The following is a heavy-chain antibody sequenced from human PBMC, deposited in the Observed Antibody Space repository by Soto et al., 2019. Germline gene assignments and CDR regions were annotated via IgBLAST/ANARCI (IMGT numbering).Heavy chain of an antibody. CDR3: ARSLPGTYGAFDL. J-gene: IGHJ3*01. Sequence: TGGSLRLSCAASEFTFRSYWMHWVRQSPGKGLVWVSRISGDGSSTTYADSVRGRFTISRDNAKNTVYLQMDSLRAEDTAVYYCARSLPGTYGAFDLWGQGAMVTV. CDR2: ISGDGSST. CDR1: EFTFRSYW. D-gene: IGHD1-7*01. V-gene: IGHV3-74*01.